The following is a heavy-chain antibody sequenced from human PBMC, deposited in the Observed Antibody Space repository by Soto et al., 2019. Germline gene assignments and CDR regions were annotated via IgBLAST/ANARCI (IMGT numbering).Heavy chain of an antibody. CDR2: IYHGAST. CDR1: GGSISSGGYS. Sequence: QLQLQESGSGLVKPSQTLSLTCAVSGGSISSGGYSWTWIRQPPGKGLERIGYIYHGASTYYNPSLKSRVTISVDRSKNLVSLKLSSVTAADTAVYYCARGPPFGYWGQGTLVTVSS. D-gene: IGHD3-10*01. CDR3: ARGPPFGY. J-gene: IGHJ4*02. V-gene: IGHV4-30-2*01.